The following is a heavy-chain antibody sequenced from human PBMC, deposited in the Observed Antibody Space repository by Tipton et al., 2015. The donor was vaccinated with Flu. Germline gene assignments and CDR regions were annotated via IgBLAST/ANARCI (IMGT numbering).Heavy chain of an antibody. Sequence: LSLTCEGSGFMFSSFWMGWVHQAPGKGLEWVASIKHDGGEEKYVDSVKGRFTISRDNAKNSVFLQMKSLRVEDAAVYYCAKDLRGPFDFWGQGTLVTVSS. CDR1: GFMFSSFW. CDR2: IKHDGGEE. D-gene: IGHD3-16*01. J-gene: IGHJ4*02. V-gene: IGHV3-7*01. CDR3: AKDLRGPFDF.